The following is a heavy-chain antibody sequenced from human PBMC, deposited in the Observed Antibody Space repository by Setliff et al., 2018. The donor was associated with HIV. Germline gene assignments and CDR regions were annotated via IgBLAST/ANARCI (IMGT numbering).Heavy chain of an antibody. J-gene: IGHJ3*01. CDR2: LFHSGNT. V-gene: IGHV4-39*01. D-gene: IGHD6-13*01. CDR1: GGSISSSSYY. Sequence: SETLSLTCTVSGGSISSSSYYWGWIRQPPGKGLEWIGSLFHSGNTYYTPSVKSRVIISVDTSKNQFSLKVKSVTAADTAMYYCARHPGSTSNWYKGAFDFWGQGRMVTVS. CDR3: ARHPGSTSNWYKGAFDF.